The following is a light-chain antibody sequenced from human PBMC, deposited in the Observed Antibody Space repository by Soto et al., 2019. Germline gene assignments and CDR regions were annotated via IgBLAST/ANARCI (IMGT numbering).Light chain of an antibody. CDR3: QQNKDWPGT. Sequence: IVMSQSPATLSVSPGERATLSCRASQSVSSYLAWYQQQPGQAPRLLIYDASTRATGIPVRFSGSGSGTEFTLTISSLQSEDFGVYYCQQNKDWPGTFGQGTKVDIK. V-gene: IGKV3-15*01. J-gene: IGKJ1*01. CDR2: DAS. CDR1: QSVSSY.